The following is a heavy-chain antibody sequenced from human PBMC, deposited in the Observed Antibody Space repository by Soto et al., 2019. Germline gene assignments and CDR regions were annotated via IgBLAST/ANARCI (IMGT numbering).Heavy chain of an antibody. CDR2: IYYSGST. J-gene: IGHJ4*02. V-gene: IGHV4-30-4*01. CDR1: GGSISSGDYY. D-gene: IGHD2-8*01. CDR3: ARSGNYCTKGVCYTFDY. Sequence: PLEILSLTCTVSGGSISSGDYYWSWIRQPPGKGLEWIGYIYYSGSTYYNPSLKSRVTISVDTSKNQVSPKLSSVTAADTAVYYCARSGNYCTKGVCYTFDYWGQGTLVTVSS.